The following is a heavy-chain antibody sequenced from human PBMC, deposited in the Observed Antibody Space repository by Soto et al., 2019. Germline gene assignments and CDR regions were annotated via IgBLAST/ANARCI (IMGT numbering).Heavy chain of an antibody. Sequence: EVQLVESGGGLVKPGGSLRLSCAASGFTFNSFSMNWVRQAPGKGLEWVSSISSSSTYIYFADSLKGRFTISRDNAKNSLYLQVNSLRAEDTAVYYCVRARGAVAGMTDLDYWGQGTLVTVSS. CDR3: VRARGAVAGMTDLDY. CDR2: ISSSSTYI. CDR1: GFTFNSFS. V-gene: IGHV3-21*02. D-gene: IGHD6-19*01. J-gene: IGHJ4*02.